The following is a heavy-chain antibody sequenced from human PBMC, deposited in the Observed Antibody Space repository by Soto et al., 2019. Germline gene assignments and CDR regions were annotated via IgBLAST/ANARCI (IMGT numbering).Heavy chain of an antibody. CDR2: ISAYNGNT. CDR3: ARHRIGIVGATDTFDI. Sequence: QVQLVQSGAEVKKPGASVKVSCKASGYTFTNSGITWVRQAPGQGLECMGWISAYNGNTNYAQKLQGRLTMTPDRSTSTAYMELRSLRPDDTAVYYCARHRIGIVGATDTFDIWGQGTMVSVSS. CDR1: GYTFTNSG. J-gene: IGHJ3*02. D-gene: IGHD1-26*01. V-gene: IGHV1-18*01.